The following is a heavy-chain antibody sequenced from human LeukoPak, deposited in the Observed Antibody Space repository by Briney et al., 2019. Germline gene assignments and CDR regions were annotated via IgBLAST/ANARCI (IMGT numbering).Heavy chain of an antibody. J-gene: IGHJ4*02. D-gene: IGHD5-12*01. V-gene: IGHV1-69*13. CDR3: ARGASGYAPTYDY. Sequence: GASVKVSCKASGGTFSSYAISWVRQAPGQGLEWMGGIIPIFGTANYAQKFQGRVMITADESTSTAYMELSSLRSEDTAVYYCARGASGYAPTYDYWGQGTLVTVSS. CDR1: GGTFSSYA. CDR2: IIPIFGTA.